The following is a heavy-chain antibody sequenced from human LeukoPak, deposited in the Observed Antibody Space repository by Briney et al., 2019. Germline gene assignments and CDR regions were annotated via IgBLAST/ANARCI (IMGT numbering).Heavy chain of an antibody. CDR2: IYYSGST. J-gene: IGHJ6*03. D-gene: IGHD2-21*01. CDR3: ARVLAYCGGDCPYYYYYYMDV. V-gene: IGHV4-59*01. Sequence: PSETLSLTCTVSGGSINSYYWSWIRQPPGKGLEWIGYIYYSGSTNYNPSLKSRVTISVDTSKNQFSLKLSSVTAADTAVYYCARVLAYCGGDCPYYYYYYMDVWGKGTTVTVSS. CDR1: GGSINSYY.